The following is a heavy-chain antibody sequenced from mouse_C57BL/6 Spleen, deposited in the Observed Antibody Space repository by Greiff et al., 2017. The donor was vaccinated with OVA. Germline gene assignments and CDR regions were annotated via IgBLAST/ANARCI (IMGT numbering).Heavy chain of an antibody. CDR3: ARDYGSSYRYFDY. Sequence: EVQRVESGPGLVKPSQSLSLTCSVTGYSITSGYYWNWIRQFPGNKLEWMGYISYDGSNNYHPSLKNRISITRDTSKNQFFLKLNSVTTEDTATYYCARDYGSSYRYFDYWGQGTTLTVSS. V-gene: IGHV3-6*01. CDR2: ISYDGSN. D-gene: IGHD1-1*01. J-gene: IGHJ2*01. CDR1: GYSITSGYY.